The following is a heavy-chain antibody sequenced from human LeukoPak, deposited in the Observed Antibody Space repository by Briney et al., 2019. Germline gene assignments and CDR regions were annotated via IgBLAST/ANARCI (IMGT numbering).Heavy chain of an antibody. V-gene: IGHV3-30*02. D-gene: IGHD1-26*01. CDR3: EKDLRTGQWELLRSNGRYFDY. Sequence: PGGSLRLSCAASGFTFSSYGMHWVRQAPGKGLEWVAFIRYDGSNKYYADSVKGRFTISRDNSKNTLYLQMNSLRAEDTAVYYCEKDLRTGQWELLRSNGRYFDYWGQGTLVTVSS. CDR2: IRYDGSNK. J-gene: IGHJ4*02. CDR1: GFTFSSYG.